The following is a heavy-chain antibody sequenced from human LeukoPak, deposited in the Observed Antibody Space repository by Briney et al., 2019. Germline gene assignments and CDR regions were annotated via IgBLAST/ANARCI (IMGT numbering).Heavy chain of an antibody. CDR1: GGTFSSYA. V-gene: IGHV1-69*13. Sequence: ASVKVSCKASGGTFSSYAISWVRQAPGQGLEGMGGIIPIFGTANYAQKFQGRVTITADESTSTAYMELSSLRSEDTAVYYCARDGYYGSGPLWGSAFDIWGQGTMVTVSS. CDR3: ARDGYYGSGPLWGSAFDI. CDR2: IIPIFGTA. J-gene: IGHJ3*02. D-gene: IGHD3-10*01.